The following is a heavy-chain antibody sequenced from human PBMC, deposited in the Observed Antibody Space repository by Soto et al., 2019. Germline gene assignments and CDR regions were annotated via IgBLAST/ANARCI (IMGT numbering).Heavy chain of an antibody. CDR1: GGTFSSYA. CDR3: ASKLGQLESITPGHYYYGMDV. D-gene: IGHD3-10*01. Sequence: SVKVSCKASGGTFSSYAISWVRQAPGQGLEWMGGIIPIFGTANYAQKFQGRVTITADESTSTAYMELSSLRSEDTAVYYCASKLGQLESITPGHYYYGMDVWGQGTTVTVSS. CDR2: IIPIFGTA. V-gene: IGHV1-69*13. J-gene: IGHJ6*02.